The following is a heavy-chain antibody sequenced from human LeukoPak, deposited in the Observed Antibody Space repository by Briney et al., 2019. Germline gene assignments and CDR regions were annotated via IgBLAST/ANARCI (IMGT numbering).Heavy chain of an antibody. V-gene: IGHV4-31*03. CDR1: GASILSDRHY. J-gene: IGHJ4*02. CDR2: IFYSGHT. D-gene: IGHD6-19*01. Sequence: SQTLSLTCTVSGASILSDRHYWSWLRQHPGKGLEWIGYIFYSGHTYYNPSLESRASISIDTSTSQFSLRLSSVTAADTAVYYCARQSSSGWYPFDYWGQGTLVTVSS. CDR3: ARQSSSGWYPFDY.